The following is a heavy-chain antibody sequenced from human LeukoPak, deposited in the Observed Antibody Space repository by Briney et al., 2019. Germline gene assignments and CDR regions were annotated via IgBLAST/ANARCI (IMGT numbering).Heavy chain of an antibody. V-gene: IGHV1-18*01. Sequence: ASAKVSCKASGYTFTSYGISWVRQAPGQGLEWMGWISAYNGNTNYAQKLQGRVTMTTDTSTSTAYMELRSLRSDDTAVFYCARDLGVLMVYDRPYYFDYWGQGTLVTVSS. D-gene: IGHD2-8*01. CDR3: ARDLGVLMVYDRPYYFDY. J-gene: IGHJ4*02. CDR2: ISAYNGNT. CDR1: GYTFTSYG.